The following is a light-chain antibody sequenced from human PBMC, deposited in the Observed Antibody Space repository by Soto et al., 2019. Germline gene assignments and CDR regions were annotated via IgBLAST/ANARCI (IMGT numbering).Light chain of an antibody. V-gene: IGKV1-39*01. CDR3: QQSYRTRFT. CDR1: QTINSY. J-gene: IGKJ3*01. CDR2: AAS. Sequence: DIQMTQCPSSVCASAGDRVTIICRARQTINSYLNWYQHKPGKAPKLLIYAASRLQSGVPSRFSGSGSGTDFTLTISNLQPEDVATYYCQQSYRTRFTFGPGTKVDLK.